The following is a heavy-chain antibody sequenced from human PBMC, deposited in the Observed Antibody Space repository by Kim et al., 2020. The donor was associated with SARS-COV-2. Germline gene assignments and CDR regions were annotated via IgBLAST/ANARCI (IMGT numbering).Heavy chain of an antibody. CDR1: GYTFTGYY. Sequence: ASVKVSCKASGYTFTGYYMHWVRQAPGQGLEWMGWINPNSGGTNYAQKFQGRVTMTRDTSISTAYMELSRLRSDDTAVYYCARQGYTSSWYGAIHWFDPWGQGTLVTVSS. V-gene: IGHV1-2*02. J-gene: IGHJ5*02. D-gene: IGHD6-13*01. CDR3: ARQGYTSSWYGAIHWFDP. CDR2: INPNSGGT.